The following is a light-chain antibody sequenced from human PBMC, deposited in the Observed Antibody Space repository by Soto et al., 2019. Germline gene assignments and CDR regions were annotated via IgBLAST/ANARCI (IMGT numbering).Light chain of an antibody. CDR1: SSDVGSYDY. J-gene: IGLJ1*01. V-gene: IGLV2-11*01. CDR2: NVN. CDR3: CSYAGSYTYV. Sequence: QSALIQPPSVSGSPGQSVTISCTGTSSDVGSYDYVSWYQQHPGTVPKPMIYNVNTRPSGVPDRFSGSKSGNTASMTISGLQAEDEADYYCCSYAGSYTYVFGTGTKVT.